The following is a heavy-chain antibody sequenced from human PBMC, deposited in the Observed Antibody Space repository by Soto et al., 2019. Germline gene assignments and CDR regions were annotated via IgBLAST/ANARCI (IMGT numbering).Heavy chain of an antibody. V-gene: IGHV3-48*01. CDR2: ISSSSSTI. CDR3: ARPPQYYGDYVSS. CDR1: GFTFSSYS. Sequence: GGSLRLSCAASGFTFSSYSMNWVRQAPGKGLEWVSYISSSSSTIYYADSVKGRFTISRDNAKNSLYLQMNSLRAEDTAVYYCARPPQYYGDYVSSWGQGTLVTVSS. D-gene: IGHD4-17*01. J-gene: IGHJ4*02.